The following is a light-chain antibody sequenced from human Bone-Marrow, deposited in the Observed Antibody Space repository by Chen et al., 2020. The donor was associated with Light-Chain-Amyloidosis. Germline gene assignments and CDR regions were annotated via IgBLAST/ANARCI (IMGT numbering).Light chain of an antibody. V-gene: IGKV1-NL1*01. CDR1: RGISKS. Sequence: DIQMTQSPSSLSASVGDRVTITCRASRGISKSLAWYQLKPGKAPKLLIYGTSKLHNGVPSRFSGSESGTDYTLTISSLQPEDFATHFCQHYYTTPRTFGQGTKLEIK. CDR3: QHYYTTPRT. CDR2: GTS. J-gene: IGKJ2*01.